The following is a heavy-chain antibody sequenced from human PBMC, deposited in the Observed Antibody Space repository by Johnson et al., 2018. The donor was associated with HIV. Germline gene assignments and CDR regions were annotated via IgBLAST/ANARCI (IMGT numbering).Heavy chain of an antibody. J-gene: IGHJ3*02. Sequence: QVQLVESGGGVVQPGRSLRLSCAASGFTFSNYAMHWVRQAPGKGLEWVAVISYDGSKKNYTDSVKGRFTISRDNAKNSLYLQMNSLRAEDTAVYYCARGFHRGGAFDIWGQGTMVTVSS. D-gene: IGHD1-14*01. CDR2: ISYDGSKK. V-gene: IGHV3-30-3*01. CDR3: ARGFHRGGAFDI. CDR1: GFTFSNYA.